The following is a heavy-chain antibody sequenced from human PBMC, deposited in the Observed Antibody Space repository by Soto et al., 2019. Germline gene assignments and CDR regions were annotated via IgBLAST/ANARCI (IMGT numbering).Heavy chain of an antibody. D-gene: IGHD3-16*02. CDR1: GFTFSSYW. CDR2: IKQDESEK. J-gene: IGHJ4*02. CDR3: ARVYYDYIWGSYPLNY. V-gene: IGHV3-7*01. Sequence: EVQLVESGGGFVQPGGSLRLSCAASGFTFSSYWMTWVRQAPGKGLEWVANIKQDESEKYYLDSVKGRFTISRDNAKNSLYLQMNSLRAEDTAVYYCARVYYDYIWGSYPLNYWGQGTLVTVSS.